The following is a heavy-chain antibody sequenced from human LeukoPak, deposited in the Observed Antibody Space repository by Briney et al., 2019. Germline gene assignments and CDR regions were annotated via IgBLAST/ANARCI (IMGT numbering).Heavy chain of an antibody. Sequence: ASVKVSCKASGYTFTCYYMHWVRQAPGQGLEWMGWINPNSGGTNYAQKFQGRVTMTRDTSISTAYMELSRLRSDDTAVYYCARDFVHDCGDYERDYWGQGTLVTVSS. D-gene: IGHD4-17*01. CDR2: INPNSGGT. CDR3: ARDFVHDCGDYERDY. V-gene: IGHV1-2*02. CDR1: GYTFTCYY. J-gene: IGHJ4*02.